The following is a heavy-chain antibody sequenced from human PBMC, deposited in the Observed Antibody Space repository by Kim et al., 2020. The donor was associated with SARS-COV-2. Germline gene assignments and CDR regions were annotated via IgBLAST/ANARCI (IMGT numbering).Heavy chain of an antibody. CDR3: ARTHYVPYFDL. V-gene: IGHV4-59*13. Sequence: SETLSLTCTVSGGSISSYYWSWIRQPPGKGLEWIGYIYYSGSTNYNPSLKSRVTISVDTSKNQFSLKLSSVTAADTAVYYCARTHYVPYFDLWGRGTLVTVSS. CDR1: GGSISSYY. D-gene: IGHD3-16*01. J-gene: IGHJ2*01. CDR2: IYYSGST.